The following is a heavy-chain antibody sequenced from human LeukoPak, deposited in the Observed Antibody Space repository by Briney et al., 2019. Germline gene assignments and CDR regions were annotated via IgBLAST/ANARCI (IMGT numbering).Heavy chain of an antibody. Sequence: GGSLRLSCAASGFSFSSYAMSWVRQAPARGLEWVSSMKGGGETFYADSVKGRFTISRDNAKNSLYLQMNSLRAEDTAIYYCARGGCAAAGCGMDVWGQGTTVTVSS. D-gene: IGHD6-13*01. J-gene: IGHJ6*02. CDR2: MKGGGET. V-gene: IGHV3-48*03. CDR3: ARGGCAAAGCGMDV. CDR1: GFSFSSYA.